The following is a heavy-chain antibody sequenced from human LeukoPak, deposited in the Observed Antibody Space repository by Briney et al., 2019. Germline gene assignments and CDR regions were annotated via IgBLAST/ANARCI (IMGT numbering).Heavy chain of an antibody. CDR3: PRDRGSRGGFDY. V-gene: IGHV4-59*01. D-gene: IGHD3-16*01. CDR1: GGSISGYY. J-gene: IGHJ4*02. Sequence: SETLSLTCTVSGGSISGYYWSWIRQPPGKGLEWISYIYYTGSTNYNPSLKSRVTISVDTSKNQFSLTLNSVTAADTAVYYCPRDRGSRGGFDYWGQGTLVTVSS. CDR2: IYYTGST.